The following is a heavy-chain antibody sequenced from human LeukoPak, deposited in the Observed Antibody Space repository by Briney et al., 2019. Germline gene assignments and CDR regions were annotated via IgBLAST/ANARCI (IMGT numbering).Heavy chain of an antibody. CDR3: TRALGSDY. Sequence: GASVKVSCKASGYTFTDYYMNWVRQAPGQGLEWMGWINPNSGGTNYAQKFQGRVTMTRDTSITTAYMELSSLRSDDTAMYYCTRALGSDYWGQGTLVRLL. V-gene: IGHV1-2*02. J-gene: IGHJ4*02. CDR2: INPNSGGT. CDR1: GYTFTDYY. D-gene: IGHD1-26*01.